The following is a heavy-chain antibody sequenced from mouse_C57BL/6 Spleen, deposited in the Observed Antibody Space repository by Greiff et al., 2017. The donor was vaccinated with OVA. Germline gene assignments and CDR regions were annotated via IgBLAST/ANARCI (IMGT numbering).Heavy chain of an antibody. Sequence: QVQLKQSGAELVRPGTSVKMSCKASGYTFTNYWIGWAKQRPGHGLEWIGDIYPGGGYTNYNEKFKGKATLTADKSSSTAYMQFSSLTSEDSAIYYCARYSDYDGGWFAYWGQGTLVTVSA. CDR1: GYTFTNYW. D-gene: IGHD2-4*01. V-gene: IGHV1-63*01. CDR3: ARYSDYDGGWFAY. CDR2: IYPGGGYT. J-gene: IGHJ3*01.